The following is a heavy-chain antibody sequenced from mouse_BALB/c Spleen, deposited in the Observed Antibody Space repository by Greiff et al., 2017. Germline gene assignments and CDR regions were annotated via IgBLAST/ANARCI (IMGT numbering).Heavy chain of an antibody. CDR2: IWSGGST. D-gene: IGHD1-1*01. CDR1: GFSLTSYG. V-gene: IGHV2-2*02. J-gene: IGHJ4*01. CDR3: ARRGGKFITTVVDAMDY. Sequence: QVQLQQSGPGLVQPSQSLSITCTVSGFSLTSYGVHWVRQSPGKGLEWLGVIWSGGSTDYNAAFISRLSISKDNSKSQVFFKMNSLQANDTAIYYCARRGGKFITTVVDAMDYWGQGTSVTVSS.